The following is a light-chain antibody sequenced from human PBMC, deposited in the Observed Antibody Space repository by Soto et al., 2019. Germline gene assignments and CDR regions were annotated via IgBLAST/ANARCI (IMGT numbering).Light chain of an antibody. Sequence: DIQMTQSPSTLPASVGDRVTITCRASQSISNWLAWYQQKPVTAPKLLIYHASTLESGFPSRFSGSGSGTEFTLTISSLQPDDFATYYCQQYNSYSFGQGTKVDIK. V-gene: IGKV1-5*01. CDR3: QQYNSYS. J-gene: IGKJ1*01. CDR2: HAS. CDR1: QSISNW.